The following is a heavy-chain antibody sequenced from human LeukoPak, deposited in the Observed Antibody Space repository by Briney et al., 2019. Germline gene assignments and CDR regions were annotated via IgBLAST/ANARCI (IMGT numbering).Heavy chain of an antibody. CDR3: ARARRSYDSSGYRYYFDY. J-gene: IGHJ4*02. V-gene: IGHV3-20*01. Sequence: RPGGSLRLSCAASGFTFDDYGMSWVRQAPGKGLEWVSGINWNGGSAGYADSVKGRFTISRDNAKNSLYLQMNSLRAEDTALYHCARARRSYDSSGYRYYFDYWGQGTLVTVSS. CDR1: GFTFDDYG. CDR2: INWNGGSA. D-gene: IGHD3-22*01.